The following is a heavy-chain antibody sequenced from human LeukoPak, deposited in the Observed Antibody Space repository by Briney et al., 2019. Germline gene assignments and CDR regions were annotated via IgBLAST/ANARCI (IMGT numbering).Heavy chain of an antibody. Sequence: PSETLSLTCTVSGGSISSGSYYWSWIRQPAGKGLEWIGRIYTSGSTNYNPSLKSRVTISVDTSKNQFSLKLSSVTAADTAVYYCARARYLAARPYYYYMDVWGKGTTVTVSS. CDR1: GGSISSGSYY. CDR2: IYTSGST. CDR3: ARARYLAARPYYYYMDV. V-gene: IGHV4-61*02. D-gene: IGHD6-6*01. J-gene: IGHJ6*03.